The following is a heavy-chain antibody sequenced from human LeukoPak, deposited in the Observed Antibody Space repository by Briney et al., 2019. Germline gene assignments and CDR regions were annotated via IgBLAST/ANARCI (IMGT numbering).Heavy chain of an antibody. CDR2: ISWNSGSI. Sequence: SLRLSCAASGFTFDDYAMHWVRQAPGKGLEWVSGISWNSGSIGYADSVKGRFTISRDNAKNSLYLQMNSLRAEDTALYYCAKGYSSSWLNFDYWGQGTLVTVSS. CDR1: GFTFDDYA. CDR3: AKGYSSSWLNFDY. V-gene: IGHV3-9*01. D-gene: IGHD6-13*01. J-gene: IGHJ4*02.